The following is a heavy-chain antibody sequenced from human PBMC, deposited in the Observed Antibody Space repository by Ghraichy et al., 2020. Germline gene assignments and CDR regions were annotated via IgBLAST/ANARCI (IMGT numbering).Heavy chain of an antibody. Sequence: GGSLRLSCAASGFTFSTYSMNWVRQAPGKGLEWVSSISSSSSYIYYADSVKGRFSISRDNAKNSLYLQMNSLRAEDTAVYYCARDLNTVVKGYFDYWGQGTLVTVSS. D-gene: IGHD4-23*01. CDR3: ARDLNTVVKGYFDY. CDR2: ISSSSSYI. V-gene: IGHV3-21*01. J-gene: IGHJ4*02. CDR1: GFTFSTYS.